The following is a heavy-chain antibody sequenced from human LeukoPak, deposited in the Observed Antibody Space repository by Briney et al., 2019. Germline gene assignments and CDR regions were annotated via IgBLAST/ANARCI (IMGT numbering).Heavy chain of an antibody. J-gene: IGHJ6*02. CDR3: AIRYSYGRDGMVV. D-gene: IGHD5-18*01. CDR2: INPNSGGT. V-gene: IGHV1-2*04. CDR1: GGTFSSYA. Sequence: ASAKVSCKASGGTFSSYAISWVRQAPGQGLEWMGWINPNSGGTNYAQKFQGWVTMTRDTSISTAYMELSRLRSDDTAVYYCAIRYSYGRDGMVVWGQGTTVTVSS.